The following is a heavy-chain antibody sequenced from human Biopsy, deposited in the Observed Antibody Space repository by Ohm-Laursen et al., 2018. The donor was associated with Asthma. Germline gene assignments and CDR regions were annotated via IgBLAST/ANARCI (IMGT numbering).Heavy chain of an antibody. CDR1: GGSITSSSYY. CDR3: VRHQYSSSWSTFDY. J-gene: IGHJ4*02. CDR2: MYHSGSP. V-gene: IGHV4-39*01. Sequence: SETLSLTCTVSGGSITSSSYYWGWIRQPPGKGMEWIGSMYHSGSPYYHPSLESRATISVDTSKNQLSLKMSSVTAADTAVYFCVRHQYSSSWSTFDYWGQGALVTVSS. D-gene: IGHD3-22*01.